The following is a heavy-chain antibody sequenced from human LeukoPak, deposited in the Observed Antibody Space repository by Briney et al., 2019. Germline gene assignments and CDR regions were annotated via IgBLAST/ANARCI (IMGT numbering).Heavy chain of an antibody. CDR2: ISGSGDST. J-gene: IGHJ5*02. V-gene: IGHV3-23*01. Sequence: GGSLRLSCAASGFTFTDYAMSWVRQAPGKGLDWVSLISGSGDSTYYADSVKGRFTISRDNSKNTLYLQMNSLRAEDTAVYYCAKWGNLGFDPWGQGILVTVSS. D-gene: IGHD3-16*01. CDR1: GFTFTDYA. CDR3: AKWGNLGFDP.